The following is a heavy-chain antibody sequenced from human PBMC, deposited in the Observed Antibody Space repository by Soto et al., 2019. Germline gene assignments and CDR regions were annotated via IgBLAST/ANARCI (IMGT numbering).Heavy chain of an antibody. CDR3: EVTTGY. Sequence: QVQVVQSRAEVKKPGASVKVSCKTSGYTFTDYDINWIRQAPGQGLEWMGWVSPDSGNAGYAPQFQGRVSMTSDTSISTVYMELSSLRAEETAVYFCEVTTGYWGQGTMVTVSS. J-gene: IGHJ4*02. D-gene: IGHD2-21*02. V-gene: IGHV1-8*01. CDR2: VSPDSGNA. CDR1: GYTFTDYD.